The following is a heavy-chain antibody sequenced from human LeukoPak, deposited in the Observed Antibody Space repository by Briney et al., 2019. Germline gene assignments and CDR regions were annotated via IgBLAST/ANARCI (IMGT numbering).Heavy chain of an antibody. V-gene: IGHV4-4*02. CDR1: GGSISSSNW. CDR2: ICHSGST. CDR3: ARVVGIAAAGGSYYGMDV. Sequence: SETLSLTCAVSGGSISSSNWWSWVRQPPGKGLEWIGEICHSGSTNYNPSLKSRVTISVDKSKNQFSLKLSSVTAADTAVYYCARVVGIAAAGGSYYGMDVWGQGTTVTVSS. D-gene: IGHD6-13*01. J-gene: IGHJ6*02.